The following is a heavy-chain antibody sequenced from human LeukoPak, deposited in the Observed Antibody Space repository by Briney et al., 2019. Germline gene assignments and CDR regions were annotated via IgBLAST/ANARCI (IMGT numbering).Heavy chain of an antibody. CDR3: AKGFRSGWYYYMDV. V-gene: IGHV3-23*01. CDR1: GFTFSSYA. Sequence: PGGSLRLSCAASGFTFSSYAMSWVRQAPGKGLEWVSAISGSGGSTYYADSVKGRFTISRDNSKNTLYLQMNSLRAEDTAVYYCAKGFRSGWYYYMDVWGKGTTVTVSS. J-gene: IGHJ6*03. CDR2: ISGSGGST. D-gene: IGHD6-19*01.